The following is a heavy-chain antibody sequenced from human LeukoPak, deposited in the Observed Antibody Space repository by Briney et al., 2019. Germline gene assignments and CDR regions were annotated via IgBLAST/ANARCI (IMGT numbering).Heavy chain of an antibody. Sequence: SETLSLTCAVYGGSFSGYYWSWIRQPPGKGLEWIGEINHSGSTNYNPSLKSRVTISVDTSKNQFSLKLSSVTAADTAVYYCARETGSSIAARDAFDIWGQGTMVTVSS. J-gene: IGHJ3*02. CDR3: ARETGSSIAARDAFDI. V-gene: IGHV4-34*01. CDR2: INHSGST. CDR1: GGSFSGYY. D-gene: IGHD6-6*01.